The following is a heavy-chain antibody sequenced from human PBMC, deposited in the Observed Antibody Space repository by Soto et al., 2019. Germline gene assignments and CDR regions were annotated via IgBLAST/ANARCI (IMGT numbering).Heavy chain of an antibody. V-gene: IGHV3-48*03. J-gene: IGHJ6*02. D-gene: IGHD2-15*01. CDR2: ISNSGGTI. Sequence: EVQLVESGGGLVQPGGSLRLSCAASGFTFSNFHMNWVRRAPGKGLEWVPYISNSGGTIYYADSVKGRFTISRDNAKKSRYLKITRLRGEDTAAYCCARDSHLRIGTYFSGMDVWGPGTTVIVSS. CDR3: ARDSHLRIGTYFSGMDV. CDR1: GFTFSNFH.